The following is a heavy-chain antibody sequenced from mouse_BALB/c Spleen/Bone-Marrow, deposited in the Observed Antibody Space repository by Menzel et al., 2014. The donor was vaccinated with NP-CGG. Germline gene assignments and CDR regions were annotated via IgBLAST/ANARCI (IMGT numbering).Heavy chain of an antibody. CDR2: IWAGGSI. Sequence: VKLQESGPGLVAPSQSLSITCTVSGFSLTSYGVHWVRQPPGKGLEWLGVIWAGGSIIYNSALMSRLSISKDNSKSXVFLKMNSLQTDDTAMYYCASSYYGSSQFAYWGQGTLVTVSA. J-gene: IGHJ3*01. V-gene: IGHV2-9*02. D-gene: IGHD1-1*01. CDR1: GFSLTSYG. CDR3: ASSYYGSSQFAY.